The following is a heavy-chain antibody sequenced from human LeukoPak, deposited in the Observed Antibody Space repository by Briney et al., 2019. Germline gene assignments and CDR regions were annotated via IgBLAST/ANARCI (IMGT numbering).Heavy chain of an antibody. J-gene: IGHJ4*02. CDR3: ARSIAAAGSYYFDY. D-gene: IGHD6-13*01. V-gene: IGHV5-51*01. CDR1: AYSFTSYC. Sequence: ESLKISCKASAYSFTSYCSICVRQMPGKGLEWMGIIYPHDSDTKYSPSFQGQVTISADKSISTAYLQWSSLKASDTAMYYCARSIAAAGSYYFDYWGQGTLVTVSS. CDR2: IYPHDSDT.